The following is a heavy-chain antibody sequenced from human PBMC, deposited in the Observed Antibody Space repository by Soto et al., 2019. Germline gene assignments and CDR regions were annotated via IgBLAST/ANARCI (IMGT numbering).Heavy chain of an antibody. D-gene: IGHD6-19*01. Sequence: GGSLRLSCAASGFTFSTYAMTWVRQAPGRGLERVSSISGRGGTTYYAASVKGRFTISRDNSKNTLFLQMNSLRADDTAVYYCAKAGQWLPYYFDFWGQGILVTVSS. V-gene: IGHV3-23*01. CDR1: GFTFSTYA. CDR3: AKAGQWLPYYFDF. CDR2: ISGRGGTT. J-gene: IGHJ4*02.